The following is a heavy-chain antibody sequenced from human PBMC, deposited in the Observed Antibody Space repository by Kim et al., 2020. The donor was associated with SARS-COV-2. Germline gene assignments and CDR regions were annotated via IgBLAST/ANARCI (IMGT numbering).Heavy chain of an antibody. V-gene: IGHV4-34*01. J-gene: IGHJ4*02. Sequence: PSLSSRVTISVNPSKTQFSLKLSSVTAADTAVYYCARNPAHCSSTSCYDYWGQGTLVTVSS. CDR3: ARNPAHCSSTSCYDY. D-gene: IGHD2-2*01.